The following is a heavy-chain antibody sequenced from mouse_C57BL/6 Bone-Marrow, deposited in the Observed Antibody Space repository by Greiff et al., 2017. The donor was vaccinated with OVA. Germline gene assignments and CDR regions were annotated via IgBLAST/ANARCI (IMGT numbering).Heavy chain of an antibody. CDR1: GYTFTSYG. D-gene: IGHD1-1*01. CDR2: IYPRSGNT. J-gene: IGHJ2*01. V-gene: IGHV1-81*01. CDR3: AREGGYYYGLFDY. Sequence: VQGVESGAELARPGASVKLSCKASGYTFTSYGISWVKQRTGQGLEWIGEIYPRSGNTYYNEKFKGKATLTADKSSSTAYMELRSLTSEDSAVYFCAREGGYYYGLFDYWGQGTTLTVSS.